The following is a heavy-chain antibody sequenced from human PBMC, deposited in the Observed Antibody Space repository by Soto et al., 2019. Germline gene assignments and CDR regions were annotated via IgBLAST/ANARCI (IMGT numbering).Heavy chain of an antibody. CDR2: VSAYNGDT. Sequence: QAQLVQSGAEVEQPGASVKVSCRASGYVFTSYVISWVRQAPGQGLEWMGWVSAYNGDTNYAQKFQGRVNMTTDTLTSTAYMELGSLRSDDTAVYYCARDWWGVDRPVDSNWFDPWGQGTLVTVSS. CDR1: GYVFTSYV. CDR3: ARDWWGVDRPVDSNWFDP. J-gene: IGHJ5*02. D-gene: IGHD5-12*01. V-gene: IGHV1-18*04.